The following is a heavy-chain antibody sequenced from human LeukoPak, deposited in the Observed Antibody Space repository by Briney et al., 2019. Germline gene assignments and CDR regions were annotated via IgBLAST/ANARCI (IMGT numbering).Heavy chain of an antibody. CDR3: ARDGYGIDY. D-gene: IGHD5-18*01. Sequence: SETLSLTCTVSGGSISSSSYYWGWIRQPPGKGLEWIGSIYYSGSTYYNPSLKSRVTISVDTSKNQFSLKLSSVTAADTAVYYCARDGYGIDYWGQGTLVTVSS. CDR1: GGSISSSSYY. V-gene: IGHV4-39*07. CDR2: IYYSGST. J-gene: IGHJ4*02.